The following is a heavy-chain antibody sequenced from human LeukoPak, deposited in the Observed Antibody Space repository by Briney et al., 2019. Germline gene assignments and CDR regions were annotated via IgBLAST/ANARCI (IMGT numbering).Heavy chain of an antibody. CDR1: GGTFSSYA. V-gene: IGHV1-69*05. CDR3: ARLRTVDYDSSGYLDAFDI. Sequence: GASVKVSCKASGGTFSSYAISWVRQAPGQGLEWMGGIIPMFGTANYTQKFQDRVTITTDESTSTAYMELSSLRSEDTAVYYCARLRTVDYDSSGYLDAFDIWGQGTMVTVSS. CDR2: IIPMFGTA. J-gene: IGHJ3*02. D-gene: IGHD3-22*01.